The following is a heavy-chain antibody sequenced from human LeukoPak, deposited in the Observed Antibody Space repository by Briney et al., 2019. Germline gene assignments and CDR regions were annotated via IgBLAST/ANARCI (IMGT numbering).Heavy chain of an antibody. CDR2: ISVSGGST. CDR3: AKGDCSGGSCYPAMGTPFDY. D-gene: IGHD2-15*01. Sequence: GGSLRLSCAASGFTFSSYAMSWVRQDPGKRLEWVSAISVSGGSTYYAGSVKGRFTISRDNSKNTLYLQMNSLRAEDTAVYYCAKGDCSGGSCYPAMGTPFDYWGQGTLVTVSS. J-gene: IGHJ4*02. CDR1: GFTFSSYA. V-gene: IGHV3-23*01.